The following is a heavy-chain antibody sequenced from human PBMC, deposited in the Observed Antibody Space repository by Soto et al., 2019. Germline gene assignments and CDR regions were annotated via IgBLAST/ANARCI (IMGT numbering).Heavy chain of an antibody. Sequence: RSETLSLTCTVSGGSISSGGSYCSWIRQHPGQGLEWIEYIYDSGSTYYHPSIKSRVTISVDTAKNEFSLKLSSVTAADTAVYYCARDNRSKGRGWYGGGMDVWGQGTTVTVCS. CDR1: GGSISSGGSY. CDR2: IYDSGST. V-gene: IGHV4-31*03. CDR3: ARDNRSKGRGWYGGGMDV. J-gene: IGHJ6*02. D-gene: IGHD6-19*01.